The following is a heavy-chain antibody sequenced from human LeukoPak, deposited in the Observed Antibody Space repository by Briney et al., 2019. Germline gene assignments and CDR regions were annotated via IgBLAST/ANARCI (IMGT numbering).Heavy chain of an antibody. CDR1: GYTFTSYY. Sequence: ASVKVSRKASGYTFTSYYMHWVRQAPGQGLEWMGIINPSGGSTSYAQKFQGRVTMTRDTSTSTVYMELSSLRSEDTAVYYCARGGVIHTKDIVVVPAAARKGFDYWGQGTLVTVSS. D-gene: IGHD2-2*01. CDR2: INPSGGST. CDR3: ARGGVIHTKDIVVVPAAARKGFDY. V-gene: IGHV1-46*01. J-gene: IGHJ4*02.